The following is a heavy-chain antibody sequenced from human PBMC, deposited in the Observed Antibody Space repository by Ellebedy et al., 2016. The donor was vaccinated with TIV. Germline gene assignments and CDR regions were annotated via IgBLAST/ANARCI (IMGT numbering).Heavy chain of an antibody. V-gene: IGHV3-11*01. Sequence: GESLKISCTASGFTFSDYYMSWVRQAPGKGLEWVSYITNTGSTTYYADSVRGRLNVARDNAKNSLYLQMNSLRADDTAVYYCARAREPGYFAYYYYGMDVWGQGTTVTVSS. J-gene: IGHJ6*02. CDR2: ITNTGSTT. CDR3: ARAREPGYFAYYYYGMDV. D-gene: IGHD3-9*01. CDR1: GFTFSDYY.